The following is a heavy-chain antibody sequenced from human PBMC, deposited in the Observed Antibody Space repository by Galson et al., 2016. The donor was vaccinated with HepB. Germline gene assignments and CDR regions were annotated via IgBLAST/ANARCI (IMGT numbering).Heavy chain of an antibody. CDR2: INWNGGST. CDR1: GFKFDDYG. J-gene: IGHJ4*02. V-gene: IGHV3-20*04. CDR3: ARGDIVGAIFDY. D-gene: IGHD1-26*01. Sequence: SLRLSCAASGFKFDDYGMSWVRQAPGKGLEWVSGINWNGGSTGYVDSVKGRFTISRDNAKNSLYLQMNSLRAEGTAVYYCARGDIVGAIFDYWGQGTLVTVSS.